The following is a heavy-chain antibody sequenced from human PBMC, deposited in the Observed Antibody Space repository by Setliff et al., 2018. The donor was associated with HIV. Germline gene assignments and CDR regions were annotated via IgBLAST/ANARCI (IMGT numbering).Heavy chain of an antibody. CDR1: GGSINSYY. Sequence: ETLSLTCSVSGGSINSYYWNWVRQPPGKGLEWIAYKHTSGSTNYNPSLKSRVIISVDTSKNQFSLRLSSVTAADTAIYYCARGVNSGTYWGYYYYMDVWGKGTTVTVSS. J-gene: IGHJ6*03. V-gene: IGHV4-4*08. CDR3: ARGVNSGTYWGYYYYMDV. CDR2: KHTSGST. D-gene: IGHD1-26*01.